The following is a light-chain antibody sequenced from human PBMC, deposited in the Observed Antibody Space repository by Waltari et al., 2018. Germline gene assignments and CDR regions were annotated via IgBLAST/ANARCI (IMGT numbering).Light chain of an antibody. CDR2: DAF. J-gene: IGKJ1*01. CDR3: QMYVRLPVT. CDR1: QSVGRA. Sequence: EIVLTQSPGTLALSPGARATLSCRASQSVGRALAWYQQKPGQAPRLLIYDAFSRATGISDKFSGSGSGTDFTLTISRVEPEDFAVYFCQMYVRLPVTFGQGTKVEVK. V-gene: IGKV3-20*01.